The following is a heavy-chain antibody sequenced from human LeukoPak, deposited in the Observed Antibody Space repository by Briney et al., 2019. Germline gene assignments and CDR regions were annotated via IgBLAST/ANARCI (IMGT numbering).Heavy chain of an antibody. V-gene: IGHV4-59*08. CDR3: ARHMTVTYDAFDI. D-gene: IGHD3-22*01. Sequence: PSETLSLTCTVSGGSISSYYWSWIRQPAGKGLEWIGYIYYSGSTKYNPSLKSRVTISVDTSERQFSLKLSSVTAADTAAYYCARHMTVTYDAFDIWGQGTMVTVSS. CDR1: GGSISSYY. J-gene: IGHJ3*02. CDR2: IYYSGST.